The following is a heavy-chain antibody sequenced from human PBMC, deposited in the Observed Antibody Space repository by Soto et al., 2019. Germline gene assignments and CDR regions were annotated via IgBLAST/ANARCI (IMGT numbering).Heavy chain of an antibody. CDR3: ARGYYDSSGYYFYYYYYGMDV. CDR1: GDRVSSNSAA. Sequence: SQTLSLTCAISGDRVSSNSAAWNWIRQSPSRGLEWLGRTYYRSKWYNDYAGTVKSPITINPDTSKNQFSLQLNSVTPEDTAVYYCARGYYDSSGYYFYYYYYGMDVWGQGTTVTVSS. V-gene: IGHV6-1*01. CDR2: TYYRSKWYN. J-gene: IGHJ6*02. D-gene: IGHD3-22*01.